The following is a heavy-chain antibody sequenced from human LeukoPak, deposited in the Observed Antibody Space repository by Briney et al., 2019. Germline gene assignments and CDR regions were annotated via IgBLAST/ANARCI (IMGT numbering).Heavy chain of an antibody. CDR2: IYSSGST. CDR3: ARAWYYYDSSGYYPFDY. J-gene: IGHJ4*02. CDR1: GGSINSYY. D-gene: IGHD3-22*01. V-gene: IGHV4-4*07. Sequence: SETLSLTCTVSGGSINSYYWSWIRQPAGKGLEWIGRIYSSGSTNYNPSLKSRVTMSVDTSNNQFSLKLSSVTAADTAVYYCARAWYYYDSSGYYPFDYWGQGTLVTVSS.